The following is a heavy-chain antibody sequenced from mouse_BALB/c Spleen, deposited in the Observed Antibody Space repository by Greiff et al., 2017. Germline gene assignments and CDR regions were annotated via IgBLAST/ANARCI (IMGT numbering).Heavy chain of an antibody. D-gene: IGHD2-14*01. CDR1: GYTFTSSW. Sequence: QVQLQQSGSVLVRPGASVKLSCKASGYTFTSSWMHWAKQRPGQGLEWIGEIHPNSGNTNYNEKFKGKATLTVDTSSSTAYVDLSSLTSEDSAVYYCARSGVYYRYDIYAMDYWGQGTSVTVSS. V-gene: IGHV1S130*01. CDR2: IHPNSGNT. CDR3: ARSGVYYRYDIYAMDY. J-gene: IGHJ4*01.